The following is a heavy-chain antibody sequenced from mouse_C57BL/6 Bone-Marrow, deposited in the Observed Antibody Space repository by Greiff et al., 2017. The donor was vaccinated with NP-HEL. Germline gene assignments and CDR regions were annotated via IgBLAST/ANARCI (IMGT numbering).Heavy chain of an antibody. J-gene: IGHJ1*03. CDR1: GFSLTSYA. CDR3: ARNKFITTVVTPPYFDV. V-gene: IGHV2-9-1*01. D-gene: IGHD1-1*01. CDR2: IWTGGGT. Sequence: VNLVESGPGLVAPSQSLSITCTVSGFSLTSYAISWVRQPPGKGLEWLGVIWTGGGTNYNSALKSRLSISKDNSKSQVFLKMNSLQTDDTARYYCARNKFITTVVTPPYFDVWGTGTTVTVSS.